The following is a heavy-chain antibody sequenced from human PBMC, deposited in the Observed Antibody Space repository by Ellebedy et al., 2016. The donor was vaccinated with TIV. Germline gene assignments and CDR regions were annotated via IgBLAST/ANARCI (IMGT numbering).Heavy chain of an antibody. CDR2: IDPSDSYT. CDR3: ARPTDYGVDY. CDR1: GYSFTSYW. D-gene: IGHD4-17*01. V-gene: IGHV5-10-1*01. J-gene: IGHJ4*02. Sequence: GESLKISCQGSGYSFTSYWIGWVRQVPGKGLEWMGTIDPSDSYTNYSPSFQGHVTISADKSISTAYLQWSSLKASDTAMYYCARPTDYGVDYWGQGTLVTVSS.